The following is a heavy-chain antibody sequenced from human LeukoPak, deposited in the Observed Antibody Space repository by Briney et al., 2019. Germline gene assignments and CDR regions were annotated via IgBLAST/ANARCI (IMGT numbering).Heavy chain of an antibody. D-gene: IGHD2-2*01. V-gene: IGHV1-2*04. CDR2: INPNSGGT. J-gene: IGHJ6*02. Sequence: ASVKVSCKASGYTFTGYYMHWVRQAPGQGLEWMGWINPNSGGTNYAQKFQGWVTMTRDTSISTAYMEPSRLRSDDTAVYYCARGDGIQGYCSSTSCYPNYYYYYGMDVWGQGTTVTVSS. CDR1: GYTFTGYY. CDR3: ARGDGIQGYCSSTSCYPNYYYYYGMDV.